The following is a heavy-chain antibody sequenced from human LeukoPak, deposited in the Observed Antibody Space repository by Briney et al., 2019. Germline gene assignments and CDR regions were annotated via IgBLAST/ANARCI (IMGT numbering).Heavy chain of an antibody. D-gene: IGHD5-12*01. CDR3: ATEVRGYSGYDHQPFDY. J-gene: IGHJ4*02. CDR1: GYTFTSYY. V-gene: IGHV1-46*01. Sequence: ASVKVSCKASGYTFTSYYMHWVRQAPGQGLEWMGIINPSGGSTSYAQKFQGRVTMTRDTSTSTVYMELSSLRSEDTAVYYCATEVRGYSGYDHQPFDYWGQGTLVTVSS. CDR2: INPSGGST.